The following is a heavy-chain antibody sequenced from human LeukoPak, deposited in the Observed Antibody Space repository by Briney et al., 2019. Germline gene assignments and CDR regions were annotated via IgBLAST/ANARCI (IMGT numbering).Heavy chain of an antibody. D-gene: IGHD3-22*01. Sequence: SETLSLTCTVSGGSISSYYWSWIRQPPGKGLERIGYIYYSGSTNYNPSLKSRVTISVDTSKNQFSLKLSSVTAADTAVYYCAGHQDYDSSYLDAFDIWGQGTMVTVSS. CDR3: AGHQDYDSSYLDAFDI. CDR2: IYYSGST. V-gene: IGHV4-59*01. J-gene: IGHJ3*02. CDR1: GGSISSYY.